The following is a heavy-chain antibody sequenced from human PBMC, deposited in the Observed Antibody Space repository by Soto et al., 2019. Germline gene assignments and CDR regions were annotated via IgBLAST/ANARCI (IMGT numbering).Heavy chain of an antibody. CDR3: ARGRGWCDY. Sequence: EAQLVQSGGGFIQPGGSLRLSCAASGFPVSGSYLSWVRQAPGKGLEWVSSFDNTGSTYYADSVKGRFTISREDSENTLYLQMTGLRDDDTTVYYCARGRGWCDYWGQGTLVTVSS. J-gene: IGHJ4*02. CDR2: FDNTGST. V-gene: IGHV3-53*01. CDR1: GFPVSGSY. D-gene: IGHD6-19*01.